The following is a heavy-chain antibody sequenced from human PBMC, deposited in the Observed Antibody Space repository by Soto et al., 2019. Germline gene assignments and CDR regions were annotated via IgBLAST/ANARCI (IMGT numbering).Heavy chain of an antibody. J-gene: IGHJ4*02. D-gene: IGHD1-26*01. CDR2: ISYDGSNK. V-gene: IGHV3-30-3*01. CDR1: GFTFSTYA. Sequence: GGSLRLSCAASGFTFSTYAITWVLQAPGKGLEWVAVISYDGSNKYYADSVKGRFTISRDNAKNSLYLQMNSLRAEDTAVYYCAREPPYSGSFRGTLYYFDYWGQGTLVTVSS. CDR3: AREPPYSGSFRGTLYYFDY.